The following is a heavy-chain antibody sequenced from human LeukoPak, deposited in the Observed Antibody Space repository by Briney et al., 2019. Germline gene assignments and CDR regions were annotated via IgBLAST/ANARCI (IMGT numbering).Heavy chain of an antibody. J-gene: IGHJ4*02. CDR1: GYSISSGYF. D-gene: IGHD3-22*01. V-gene: IGHV4-38-2*02. CDR2: IYHSGST. Sequence: SETLSLICTVSGYSISSGYFWGWIRQPPGKGLEWIGHIYHSGSTYYNPSLKSRVTISIDTSKNQFSLRLSSVTAADTAVYYCARVAYYDTTGYYYNFDYWGQGTLVTASS. CDR3: ARVAYYDTTGYYYNFDY.